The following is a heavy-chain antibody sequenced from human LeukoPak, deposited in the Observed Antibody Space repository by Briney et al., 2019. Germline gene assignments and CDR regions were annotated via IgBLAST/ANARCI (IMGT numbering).Heavy chain of an antibody. J-gene: IGHJ6*02. CDR1: GGSISSGGYY. V-gene: IGHV4-30-2*01. D-gene: IGHD4-17*01. CDR3: DYGDHYCMDV. Sequence: SETLSLTCTVSGGSISSGGYYWSWIRQTPGKGLEWIGYIYHSGSTYYNPSLKSRVTISVDTSKNQFSLKLSSVTAADTAVYYCDYGDHYCMDVWGQGTTVTVSS. CDR2: IYHSGST.